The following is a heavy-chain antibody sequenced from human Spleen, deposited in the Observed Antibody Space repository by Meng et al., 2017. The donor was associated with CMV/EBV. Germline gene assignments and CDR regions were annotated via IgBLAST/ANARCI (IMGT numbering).Heavy chain of an antibody. J-gene: IGHJ4*02. Sequence: KVSCKVSGYTFTSYWIGWVRQMPGKGLEWMGIIYPGDSDTRYSPSFQGQVTISADMSIRTAYLQWSSLKASDTAMYYCAMRYRSVRWGQGTLVTVSS. CDR3: AMRYRSVR. D-gene: IGHD1-1*01. CDR2: IYPGDSDT. CDR1: GYTFTSYW. V-gene: IGHV5-51*01.